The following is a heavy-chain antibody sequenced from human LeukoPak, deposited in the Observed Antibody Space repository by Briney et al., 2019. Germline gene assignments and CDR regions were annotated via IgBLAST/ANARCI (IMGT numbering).Heavy chain of an antibody. V-gene: IGHV5-51*01. J-gene: IGHJ4*02. CDR3: ARPAGIQLWPLDY. CDR2: IYPGDSDT. D-gene: IGHD5-18*01. Sequence: GESLKISCKGSGYSFTSYWIGWVRQMPGKGLEWMGTIYPGDSDTRYSPSFQGQVTTSADKSISTAYLQWSSLKASDTAMYYCARPAGIQLWPLDYWGQGTLVTVSS. CDR1: GYSFTSYW.